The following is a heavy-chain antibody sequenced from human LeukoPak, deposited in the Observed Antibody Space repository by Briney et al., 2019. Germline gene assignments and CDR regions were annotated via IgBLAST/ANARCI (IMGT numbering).Heavy chain of an antibody. CDR1: GFTFSRYW. CDR2: IKEDGRET. J-gene: IGHJ4*02. CDR3: ARGQNVRPSAFFDS. Sequence: GESLRLSCAASGFTFSRYWMSWVRQAPGRGPEWVANIKEDGRETYYLYSVKGRFTISRDNAKNSLDLQMNSLRVEDTAIYYCARGQNVRPSAFFDSWGQGTLVTVSS. D-gene: IGHD6-6*01. V-gene: IGHV3-7*02.